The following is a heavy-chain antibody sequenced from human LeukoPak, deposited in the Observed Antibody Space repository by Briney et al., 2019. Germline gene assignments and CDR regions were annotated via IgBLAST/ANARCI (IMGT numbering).Heavy chain of an antibody. V-gene: IGHV1-2*06. CDR1: GYTFTGYY. Sequence: GASVKVSCKASGYTFTGYYMHWVRQAPGQGLEWMGRINPNSGGTNYAQKFQGRVTMTRDTSISTAYMELSRLRSDDTAVYYCARDRNDFWSGSYNWFDPWGQGTLVTVSS. CDR2: INPNSGGT. CDR3: ARDRNDFWSGSYNWFDP. D-gene: IGHD3-3*01. J-gene: IGHJ5*02.